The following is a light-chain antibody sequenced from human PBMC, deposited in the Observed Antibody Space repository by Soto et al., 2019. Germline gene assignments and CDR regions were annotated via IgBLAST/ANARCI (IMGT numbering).Light chain of an antibody. CDR2: GAS. CDR1: QTVSSAY. CDR3: QYYNTSSGFA. Sequence: VLTQSPGTLSLSPGESATLSCRASQTVSSAYLAWYQQKPGQAPRLLIYGASSRVPIVPDRFSGSGSGADFNLAIIRLEPEDFALYYCQYYNTSSGFAFGPGTRV. J-gene: IGKJ3*01. V-gene: IGKV3-20*01.